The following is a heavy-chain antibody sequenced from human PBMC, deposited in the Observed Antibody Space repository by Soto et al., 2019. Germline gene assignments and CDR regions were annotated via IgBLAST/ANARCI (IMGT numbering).Heavy chain of an antibody. J-gene: IGHJ6*03. CDR2: IYYSGST. CDR3: ARWDGSGHYYHYYYMDV. V-gene: IGHV4-59*08. D-gene: IGHD3-10*01. Sequence: SETLSLTCTVSGGSISSYYWSWIRQPPGKGLEWIGYIYYSGSTNYNPSLKSRVTISVDTSKNQFSLKLSSVTAADTAVYYCARWDGSGHYYHYYYMDVWGKGTTVTVSS. CDR1: GGSISSYY.